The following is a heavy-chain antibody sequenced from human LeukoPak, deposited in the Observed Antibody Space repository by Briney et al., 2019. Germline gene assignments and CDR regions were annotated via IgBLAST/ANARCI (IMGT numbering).Heavy chain of an antibody. J-gene: IGHJ5*02. Sequence: PGGSLRLSCAASGFTFSSYSMNWVRQAPGKGLEWVSYISSSSSTIYYADSVKGRFTISRDNAKNSLYLQMNSLRAEDTAVYYCARVRTYTGFDPWGQGTLVTVSS. CDR3: ARVRTYTGFDP. CDR2: ISSSSSTI. V-gene: IGHV3-48*04. D-gene: IGHD2-2*02. CDR1: GFTFSSYS.